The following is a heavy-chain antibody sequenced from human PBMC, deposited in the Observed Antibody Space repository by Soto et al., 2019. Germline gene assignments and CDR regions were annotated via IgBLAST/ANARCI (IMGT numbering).Heavy chain of an antibody. Sequence: QVQLQQWGAGLLKPSETLSLTCAVYGGSFSGYYWSWIRQPPGKGLEWIGEINHSGSTNYNPSLKSRVTISVDTSKIQFSLKLSSVTAADTAVYYCARGGGNSISSYFDYWGQGTLVTVSS. J-gene: IGHJ4*02. CDR1: GGSFSGYY. D-gene: IGHD2-21*02. V-gene: IGHV4-34*01. CDR2: INHSGST. CDR3: ARGGGNSISSYFDY.